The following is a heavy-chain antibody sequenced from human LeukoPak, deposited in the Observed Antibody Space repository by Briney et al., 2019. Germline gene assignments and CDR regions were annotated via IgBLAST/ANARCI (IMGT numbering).Heavy chain of an antibody. CDR1: GFTFSSYS. D-gene: IGHD3-3*01. V-gene: IGHV3-48*01. Sequence: GGSLRLSCAASGFTFSSYSMNWVRQAPGKGLEWVSYISSSSSTIYYADSVKGRFTISRDNAKNSLYLQMNSLRAEDTAVYYCARDLKYYDFWSGTFDYWGQGTLVTVSS. CDR2: ISSSSSTI. CDR3: ARDLKYYDFWSGTFDY. J-gene: IGHJ4*02.